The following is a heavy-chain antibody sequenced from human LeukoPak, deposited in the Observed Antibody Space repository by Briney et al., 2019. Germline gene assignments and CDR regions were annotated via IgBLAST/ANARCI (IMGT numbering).Heavy chain of an antibody. CDR3: ARLEPAWGYFEY. J-gene: IGHJ4*02. D-gene: IGHD2-2*01. V-gene: IGHV1-2*02. CDR2: INPNSGGT. CDR1: GYIFTNYA. Sequence: ASVKVSCKASGYIFTNYAMNWVRQAPGQGLEWMGWINPNSGGTNYAQKFQGRVTMTRDTSISTAYMELSRLRSDDTAVYYCARLEPAWGYFEYWGQGTLVTVSS.